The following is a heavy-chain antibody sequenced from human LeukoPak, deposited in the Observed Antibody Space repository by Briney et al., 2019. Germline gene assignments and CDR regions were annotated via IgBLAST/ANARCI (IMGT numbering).Heavy chain of an antibody. J-gene: IGHJ4*02. CDR2: FHNSGTS. CDR1: DDSISDYY. V-gene: IGHV4-59*01. D-gene: IGHD3-16*01. Sequence: SETLSLTCTVSDDSISDYYRGWVRQPPGKGLEWIGYFHNSGTSTYNPSLKSRVTISADTSKNQFSLKLNSLTTADTAVYYCTRGAGWLIDYWGQGILVTVSS. CDR3: TRGAGWLIDY.